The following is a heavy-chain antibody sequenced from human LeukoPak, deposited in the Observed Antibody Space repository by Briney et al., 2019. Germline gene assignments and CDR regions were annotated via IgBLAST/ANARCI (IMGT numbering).Heavy chain of an antibody. V-gene: IGHV4-30-4*01. D-gene: IGHD3-22*01. CDR2: IYYSGST. CDR3: ARGFNYYDSSGYYYTGFDY. J-gene: IGHJ4*02. Sequence: SETLSLTCTVSGGSISSGDYYWSWIRQPPGKGLEWIGYIYYSGSTYYNPSLKSRVTISVDTSKNQFPLKLSSVTAADTAVYYCARGFNYYDSSGYYYTGFDYWGQGTLVTVSS. CDR1: GGSISSGDYY.